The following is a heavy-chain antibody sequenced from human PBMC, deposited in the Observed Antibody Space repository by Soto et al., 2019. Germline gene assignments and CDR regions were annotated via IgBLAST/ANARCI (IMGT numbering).Heavy chain of an antibody. J-gene: IGHJ4*02. D-gene: IGHD3-3*01. Sequence: QVQLQESGPGLVKPSQTLSLTCTVSGGSISSGGYYWSWIRQHPGKGLEWIGYIYYSGSTYYNPSLKSRVTISVDTSKNQFSLKLSSVTAADTAVYYCARGNAIFGVVIPFDYWGQGTLVTVSS. V-gene: IGHV4-31*03. CDR1: GGSISSGGYY. CDR3: ARGNAIFGVVIPFDY. CDR2: IYYSGST.